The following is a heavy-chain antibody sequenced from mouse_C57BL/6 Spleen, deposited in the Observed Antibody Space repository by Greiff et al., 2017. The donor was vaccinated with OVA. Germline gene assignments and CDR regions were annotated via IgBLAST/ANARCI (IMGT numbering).Heavy chain of an antibody. CDR3: AREYYGSSSWYFDY. V-gene: IGHV1-55*01. Sequence: QVQLQQPGAELVKPGASVKMSCKASGYTFTSYWITWVKQRPGQGLEWIGDIYPGSGSTNYNEKFKSKATLTVETSSSTAYMQLSSLTSEDSAVYYCAREYYGSSSWYFDYWGQGTTLTVSS. D-gene: IGHD1-1*01. CDR1: GYTFTSYW. CDR2: IYPGSGST. J-gene: IGHJ2*01.